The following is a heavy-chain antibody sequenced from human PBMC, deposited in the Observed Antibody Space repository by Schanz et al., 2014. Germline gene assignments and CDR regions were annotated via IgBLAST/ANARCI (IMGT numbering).Heavy chain of an antibody. D-gene: IGHD5-12*01. V-gene: IGHV3-66*01. CDR3: AKDGSEAVATV. Sequence: EVQLVESGGELVQPGGSLRLSCAASGFTFSSYWMHWVRQVPGKGPVWVSVIHTDGTTLYADSVKGRFTISRDNSKNTLYLQMNSLRVDDTAVYYCAKDGSEAVATVWGQGTLVAVSS. CDR1: GFTFSSYW. CDR2: IHTDGTT. J-gene: IGHJ4*02.